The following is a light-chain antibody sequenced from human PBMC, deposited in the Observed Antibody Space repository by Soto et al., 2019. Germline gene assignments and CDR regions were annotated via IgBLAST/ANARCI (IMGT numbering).Light chain of an antibody. V-gene: IGKV1-5*01. CDR1: QSVGTW. Sequence: DIQMTQSPSTLSASVGGRVTITCRASQSVGTWVAWYQQKPGKAPKLLIYGASNLASGVPSRFSGSGSGTEFTLTITTLQPDDFATYFCQLYNRNTWSFGPGTKVDSK. CDR3: QLYNRNTWS. CDR2: GAS. J-gene: IGKJ1*01.